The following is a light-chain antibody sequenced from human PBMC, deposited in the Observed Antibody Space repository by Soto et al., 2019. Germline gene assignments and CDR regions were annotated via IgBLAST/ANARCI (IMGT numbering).Light chain of an antibody. J-gene: IGLJ1*01. V-gene: IGLV2-14*01. CDR1: NRDVGGYNY. CDR3: SSYTSISTLYV. Sequence: QSALTQPASVSGSPGQSITISCTGTNRDVGGYNYVSWYQQHPGKAPELMIYEVSHRPSGVSNRFSGSKSDNTASLTISGLQAEDEADYYCSSYTSISTLYVFGTGTKVTVL. CDR2: EVS.